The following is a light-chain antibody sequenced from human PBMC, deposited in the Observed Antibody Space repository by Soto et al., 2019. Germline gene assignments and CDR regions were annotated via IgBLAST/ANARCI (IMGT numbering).Light chain of an antibody. CDR3: AAWDDSRNGPV. Sequence: QSVLTQPTSVSEAPRQRVTISCSGSSSNIGNNAVNWYQQLPGKAPKLLIYYDDRLPSGVSDRFSGSKSGTSASLAISGLQAEDEADYYCAAWDDSRNGPVFGGGTKLTVL. CDR1: SSNIGNNA. CDR2: YDD. V-gene: IGLV1-36*01. J-gene: IGLJ2*01.